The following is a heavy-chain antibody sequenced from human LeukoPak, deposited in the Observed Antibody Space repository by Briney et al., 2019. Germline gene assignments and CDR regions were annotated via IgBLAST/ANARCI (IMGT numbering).Heavy chain of an antibody. CDR2: ISGSGGST. CDR3: AKDLSASSAYYYDSSGYWPFAP. V-gene: IGHV3-23*01. J-gene: IGHJ5*02. Sequence: GGSLRLSCAASGFTFSSYAMSWVRQAPGKGLEWVSAISGSGGSTYYADSVKGRFTISRDNSKNTLYLQMNSLRAEDTAVYYCAKDLSASSAYYYDSSGYWPFAPWGQGTLVTVSS. D-gene: IGHD3-22*01. CDR1: GFTFSSYA.